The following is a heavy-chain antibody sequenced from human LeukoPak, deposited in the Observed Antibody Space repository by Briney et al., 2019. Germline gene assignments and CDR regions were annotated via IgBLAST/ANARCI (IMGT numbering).Heavy chain of an antibody. V-gene: IGHV3-30*03. CDR2: ISYDGSNK. J-gene: IGHJ4*02. D-gene: IGHD5-12*01. Sequence: SGGSLRLSCAASGFTFNTYVMHWGRQAPGKGLEWVAAISYDGSNKYYADSVKGRFTISRDNSKNTLYLQMNSLSAEDTAVYYCARKYSGYDLGGFDYWGQGTLVTVS. CDR3: ARKYSGYDLGGFDY. CDR1: GFTFNTYV.